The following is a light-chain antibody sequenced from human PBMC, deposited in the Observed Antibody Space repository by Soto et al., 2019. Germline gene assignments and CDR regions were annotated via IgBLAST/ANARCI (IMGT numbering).Light chain of an antibody. V-gene: IGLV1-40*01. CDR2: DNT. J-gene: IGLJ2*01. CDR3: QSYDNSLRAVL. CDR1: RSNIGAGSN. Sequence: QPVLTQPPSVSGAPGQRVTISCTGSRSNIGAGSNVHWYQHLPGTAPKLLIYDNTNRPSGVPDRFSGSKSDTSASLAITGLQAEDEADYYCQSYDNSLRAVLFGGGTKLTVL.